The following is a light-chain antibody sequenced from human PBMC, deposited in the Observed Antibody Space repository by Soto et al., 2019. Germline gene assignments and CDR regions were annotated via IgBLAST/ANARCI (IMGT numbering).Light chain of an antibody. V-gene: IGKV1-16*01. Sequence: DIQMTQSPSSLSASVGDRVTITCRASQSINTYLNWYQQKPGKAPKFLIHAASSLQSGVPSRFSGSGSATEFTLTISSLQPDDFATYYCQQYSTYPWTFGQGTKVDIK. CDR3: QQYSTYPWT. J-gene: IGKJ1*01. CDR1: QSINTY. CDR2: AAS.